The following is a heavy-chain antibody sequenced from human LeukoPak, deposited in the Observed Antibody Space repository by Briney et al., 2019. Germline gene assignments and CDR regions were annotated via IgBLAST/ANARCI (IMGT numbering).Heavy chain of an antibody. V-gene: IGHV3-23*01. D-gene: IGHD1-26*01. J-gene: IGHJ4*02. CDR2: ISGSGGTT. CDR1: GFTFSSYA. CDR3: AKGRSGSPGRYFDY. Sequence: PGESLRLSCVASGFTFSSYAMSWVRQAPGKGLEWVSAISGSGGTTFYADSVKGRFTISRDNSKNTIYLQMNSLRAEDTAVYYCAKGRSGSPGRYFDYWGQGTLVTVSS.